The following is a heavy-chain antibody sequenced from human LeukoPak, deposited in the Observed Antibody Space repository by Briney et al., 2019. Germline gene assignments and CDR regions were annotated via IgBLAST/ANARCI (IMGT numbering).Heavy chain of an antibody. J-gene: IGHJ4*02. D-gene: IGHD2-2*01. V-gene: IGHV1-2*02. CDR3: AREGGGYCSSTSCYSGTGHHVDY. Sequence: ASVKVSCKASGYTFTGYYMHWVRQAPGQGLEWMGWINPNSGGTNYAQKFQGRVTMTRDTSISTAYMELSRLRSDDTAVYYCAREGGGYCSSTSCYSGTGHHVDYWGQGTLVTVSS. CDR1: GYTFTGYY. CDR2: INPNSGGT.